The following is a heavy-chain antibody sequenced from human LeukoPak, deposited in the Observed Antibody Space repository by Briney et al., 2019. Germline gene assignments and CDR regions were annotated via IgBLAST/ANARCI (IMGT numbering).Heavy chain of an antibody. J-gene: IGHJ4*02. CDR3: AREGVRVYDSSGYPNDY. D-gene: IGHD3-22*01. CDR2: IYSGGST. V-gene: IGHV3-53*01. Sequence: GGSLRLSCAASGFTFSSYGMHWVRQAPGKGLEWVSLIYSGGSTYYADSVKGRFTISRDNSKNTLYLQMNSLRAEDTAVYYCAREGVRVYDSSGYPNDYWGQGTLVTVSS. CDR1: GFTFSSYG.